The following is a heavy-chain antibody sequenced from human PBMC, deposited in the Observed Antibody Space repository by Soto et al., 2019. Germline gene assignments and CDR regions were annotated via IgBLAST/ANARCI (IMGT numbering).Heavy chain of an antibody. V-gene: IGHV5-51*01. CDR1: GYSFTTYW. Sequence: GESLKISCNSSGYSFTTYWIGWVRQMPGKGLEWMGIIYPGDSDTRYSPSFQGQVTISADKSITTAYLQWSSLKATDTATYYCARPLSGGNYPFSYHGMDVWGQGTTVTVSS. CDR3: ARPLSGGNYPFSYHGMDV. D-gene: IGHD1-26*01. CDR2: IYPGDSDT. J-gene: IGHJ6*02.